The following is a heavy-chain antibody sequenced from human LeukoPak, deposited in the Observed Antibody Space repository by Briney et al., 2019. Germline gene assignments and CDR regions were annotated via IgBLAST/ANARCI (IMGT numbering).Heavy chain of an antibody. V-gene: IGHV4-30-2*01. CDR1: GGSISSGGYS. D-gene: IGHD3-16*01. Sequence: SQTLSLTCAVSGGSISSGGYSWSWLRQPPGQGLEWIGYIYHSGSTYYSPSLKSRVTISVDRSKNQFSLKLSSVTAADTAVYYCAVGGTYYYYGMDVWGQGTTVTVSS. CDR2: IYHSGST. CDR3: AVGGTYYYYGMDV. J-gene: IGHJ6*02.